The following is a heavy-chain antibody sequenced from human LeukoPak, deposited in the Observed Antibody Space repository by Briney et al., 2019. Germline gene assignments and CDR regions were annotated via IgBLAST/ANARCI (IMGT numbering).Heavy chain of an antibody. CDR3: AKDGPYYDSRGGAFDI. J-gene: IGHJ3*02. D-gene: IGHD3-22*01. Sequence: KAGGSLRLSCAASGFTFSSYGMHWVRQAPGKGLEWVAVIWYDGSNKYYADSVKGRFTISRDNSKNTLYLQMNSLRAEDTAVYYCAKDGPYYDSRGGAFDIWGQGTMVTVSS. CDR1: GFTFSSYG. V-gene: IGHV3-30*02. CDR2: IWYDGSNK.